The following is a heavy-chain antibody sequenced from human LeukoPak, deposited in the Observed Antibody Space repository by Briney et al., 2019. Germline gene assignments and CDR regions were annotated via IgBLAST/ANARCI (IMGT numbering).Heavy chain of an antibody. D-gene: IGHD6-13*01. V-gene: IGHV4-39*01. J-gene: IGHJ2*01. CDR1: GGSISSSSYY. CDR3: ARRKGAQPNIAAAFWTPVDWYFDL. Sequence: SETLSLTCTVSGGSISSSSYYWGWIRQPPGTGLEWIGSIYYSGSTYYNPSLKSRVTISVDTSKNQFSLKLSSVTAAGTAVYYCARRKGAQPNIAAAFWTPVDWYFDLWGRGTLVTVSS. CDR2: IYYSGST.